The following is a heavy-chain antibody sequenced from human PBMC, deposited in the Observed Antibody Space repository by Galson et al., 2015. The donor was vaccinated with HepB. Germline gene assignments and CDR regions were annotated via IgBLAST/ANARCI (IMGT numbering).Heavy chain of an antibody. Sequence: SLRLSCAASGFTFSNYNMNWVRQAPGKGLEWVSSISSSSSYKYYADLVKGRFTISRDNAKNSLYLHMNSLRAEDTAVYYCARVKYYDMSGYLFWGQGTLVTVSS. CDR3: ARVKYYDMSGYLF. J-gene: IGHJ4*02. D-gene: IGHD3-22*01. CDR1: GFTFSNYN. CDR2: ISSSSSYK. V-gene: IGHV3-21*01.